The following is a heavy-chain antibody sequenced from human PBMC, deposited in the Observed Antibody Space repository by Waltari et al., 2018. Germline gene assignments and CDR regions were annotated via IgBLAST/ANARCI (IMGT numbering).Heavy chain of an antibody. Sequence: QVQLQESGPGLVKPSETLSLTCAVSGSSISSGYYWGWIRQPPGKGLEWIGIIYHSGSTYYNPSLKRRVTISVDTSKNQFSLKLSSVTAADTAVYYCARAETPTTGYYSDYWGQGTLVTVSS. V-gene: IGHV4-38-2*01. J-gene: IGHJ4*02. D-gene: IGHD1-1*01. CDR1: GSSISSGYY. CDR2: IYHSGST. CDR3: ARAETPTTGYYSDY.